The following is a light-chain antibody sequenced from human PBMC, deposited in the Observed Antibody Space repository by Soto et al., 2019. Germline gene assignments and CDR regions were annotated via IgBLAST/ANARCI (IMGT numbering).Light chain of an antibody. CDR1: QRVXNN. Sequence: EVVLTQSPGTLSLSPGESATLSCRASQRVXNNYLAWYQQKPGQAPRLRXYSAYTRATGSPARLSGSGSGTEFTLTISSLQSEDFAVYYCQQYNNGTWTFGQGTKVDIK. CDR3: QQYNNGTWT. V-gene: IGKV3-15*01. J-gene: IGKJ1*01. CDR2: SAY.